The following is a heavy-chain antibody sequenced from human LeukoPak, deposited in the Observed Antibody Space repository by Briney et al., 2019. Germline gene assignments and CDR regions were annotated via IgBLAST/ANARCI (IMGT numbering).Heavy chain of an antibody. CDR1: GFNFNNFA. CDR3: AKDYSDSRVADVFFEY. D-gene: IGHD2-15*01. J-gene: IGHJ4*02. Sequence: PGGSLRLSCAASGFNFNNFAMSWFRQAPGKGLEWVSGITSGFTPHYADSVKGRFTISRDNSKNTFHLQLNSLRAEATAVYYCAKDYSDSRVADVFFEYWGQGTLVTVSS. V-gene: IGHV3-23*01. CDR2: ITSGFTP.